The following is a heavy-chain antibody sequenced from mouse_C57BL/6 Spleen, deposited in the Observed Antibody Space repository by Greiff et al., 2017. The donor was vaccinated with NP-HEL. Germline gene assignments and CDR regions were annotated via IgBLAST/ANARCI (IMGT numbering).Heavy chain of an antibody. J-gene: IGHJ3*01. Sequence: QVQLQQSGAELARPGASVKLSCKASGYTFTSYGISWVKQRTGQGLEWIGEIYPSSGDTYYNEKFKGKATLTVDKSSSTAYMELRSLTSEDSAVYFCAKENYGSSFAYWGQGTLVTVSA. CDR2: IYPSSGDT. CDR1: GYTFTSYG. CDR3: AKENYGSSFAY. D-gene: IGHD1-1*01. V-gene: IGHV1-81*01.